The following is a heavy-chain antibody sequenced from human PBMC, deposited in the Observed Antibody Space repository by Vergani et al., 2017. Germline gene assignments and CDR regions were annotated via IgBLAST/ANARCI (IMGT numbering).Heavy chain of an antibody. CDR1: GFAFRTYG. J-gene: IGHJ4*02. V-gene: IGHV3-33*01. CDR2: IWYDGSNT. Sequence: QVQLVESGGGVVQPGRSLRLSCVASGFAFRTYGMHWVRQAPGKGLEWVAIIWYDGSNTYYADSVKGRFTVSRDNSRNTLFLQMNSLRVEDTAVYYCARSRYDSSGFSTIFRYWGQRTRVTVS. CDR3: ARSRYDSSGFSTIFRY. D-gene: IGHD3-22*01.